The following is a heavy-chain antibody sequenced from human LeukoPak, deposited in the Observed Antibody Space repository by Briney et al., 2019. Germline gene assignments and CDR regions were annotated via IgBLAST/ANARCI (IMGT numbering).Heavy chain of an antibody. CDR1: GGSISSYY. V-gene: IGHV4-4*07. CDR3: ARDSAYSSSWSEKVNWFDP. Sequence: SETLSLTCTVSGGSISSYYWSWIRQPAGKGLEWNGRIYTSGSTNYNPSLKSRVTMSVDTSKNQFSLKLSSVTAADTAVYYCARDSAYSSSWSEKVNWFDPWGQGTLVTVSS. D-gene: IGHD6-13*01. CDR2: IYTSGST. J-gene: IGHJ5*02.